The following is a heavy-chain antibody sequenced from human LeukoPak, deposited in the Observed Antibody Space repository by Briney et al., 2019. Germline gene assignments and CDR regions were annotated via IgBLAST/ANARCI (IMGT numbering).Heavy chain of an antibody. V-gene: IGHV3-33*01. CDR1: GFTFSTYG. CDR3: ARGGLTIAEATTSWYLDY. J-gene: IGHJ4*02. D-gene: IGHD1-26*01. Sequence: GGSLRLSCAASGFTFSTYGVLWVRQAQGKGLEGVALTWYDGSNKNYADSVKGRFTISRDNSKNTLYLQMNSLRGEDTAVYYCARGGLTIAEATTSWYLDYWGQGTLVTVSS. CDR2: TWYDGSNK.